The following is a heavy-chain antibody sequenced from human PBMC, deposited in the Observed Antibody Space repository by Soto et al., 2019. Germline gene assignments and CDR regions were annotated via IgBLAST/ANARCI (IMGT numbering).Heavy chain of an antibody. CDR2: IYYSTST. J-gene: IGHJ6*02. Sequence: SATLSLTWTVAGGSISSYDRSWLLQPPGKGLEWIRYIYYSTSTQYNPPRKILVTLSIHTSKNHFSLQLSDVTAADTAVYYCARVQERITIFGVVQRYYYGLHVWGQGTTVT. D-gene: IGHD3-3*01. V-gene: IGHV4-59*01. CDR1: GGSISSYD. CDR3: ARVQERITIFGVVQRYYYGLHV.